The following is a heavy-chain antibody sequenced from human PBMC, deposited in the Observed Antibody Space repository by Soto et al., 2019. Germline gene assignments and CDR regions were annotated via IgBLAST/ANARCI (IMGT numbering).Heavy chain of an antibody. Sequence: SETLSLTCTVSGGSISSGGYYWSWIRQHPGKGLEWIGYIYYSGSTYYNPSLKSRVTIPVDTSKNQFSLKLSSVTAADTAVYYCARNTYYYDSSGYYLPDYWGQGTLVTVSS. CDR2: IYYSGST. D-gene: IGHD3-22*01. J-gene: IGHJ4*02. CDR1: GGSISSGGYY. V-gene: IGHV4-31*03. CDR3: ARNTYYYDSSGYYLPDY.